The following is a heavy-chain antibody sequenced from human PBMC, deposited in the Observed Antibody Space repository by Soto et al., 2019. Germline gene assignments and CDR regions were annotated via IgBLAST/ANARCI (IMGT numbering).Heavy chain of an antibody. CDR3: ARGDRGAFDL. Sequence: LRLSCAASGLTFRSYWMHWVRQAPGKGLVWVSRIHSDGSSTTYADSVKGRFTISRDNAKNTLYLQMNSLRAEDTAAYYCARGDRGAFDLWGQGTMVTVSS. CDR1: GLTFRSYW. CDR2: IHSDGSST. V-gene: IGHV3-74*01. D-gene: IGHD2-21*02. J-gene: IGHJ3*01.